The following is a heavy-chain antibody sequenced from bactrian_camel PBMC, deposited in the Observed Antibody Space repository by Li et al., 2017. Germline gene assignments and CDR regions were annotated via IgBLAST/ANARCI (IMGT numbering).Heavy chain of an antibody. J-gene: IGHJ4*01. CDR3: AAECGSYAEGPLSSRRYLD. CDR1: GFTFSNYW. Sequence: HVQLVESGGGLVQPGGSLRLSCAASGFTFSNYWMYWVRQAPGKGLKWVSSINSGGGTTYYADSVKGRFTISRDNAKNTLYLEMNSLKPEDTSMYVCAAECGSYAEGPLSSRRYLDWGQGTQVTVS. V-gene: IGHV3S1*01. D-gene: IGHD2*01. CDR2: INSGGGTT.